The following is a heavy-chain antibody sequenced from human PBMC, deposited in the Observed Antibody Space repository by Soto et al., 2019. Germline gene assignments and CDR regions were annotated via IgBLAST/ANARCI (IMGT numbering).Heavy chain of an antibody. CDR3: ARRSEPRGFWSSYSIDYGLAV. J-gene: IGHJ6*02. CDR1: VFRFSDYG. V-gene: IGHV3-33*03. Sequence: VGSLRLSCTSSVFRFSDYGMHCVRHSPGKGLEWVTVIWSDGDKKYYADSVKGRFTVSRDNSKDTLYLEMNNLRAEDTAVYFCARRSEPRGFWSSYSIDYGLAVGGRGTTVPV. CDR2: IWSDGDKK. D-gene: IGHD3-3*01.